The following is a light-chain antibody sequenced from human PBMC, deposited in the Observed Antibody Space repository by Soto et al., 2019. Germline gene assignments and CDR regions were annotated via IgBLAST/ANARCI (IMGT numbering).Light chain of an antibody. CDR2: GAS. V-gene: IGKV3-20*01. Sequence: EIVLTQSPCTLSFSPGERATLSCRASQSVSSSYLAWYQQKPGQAPRLLIYGASSRATGIPDRFSGSGSGTDFTLTISRLEPEDFAVDYCQQYGSSPRPFGQGTKVDIK. J-gene: IGKJ1*01. CDR3: QQYGSSPRP. CDR1: QSVSSSY.